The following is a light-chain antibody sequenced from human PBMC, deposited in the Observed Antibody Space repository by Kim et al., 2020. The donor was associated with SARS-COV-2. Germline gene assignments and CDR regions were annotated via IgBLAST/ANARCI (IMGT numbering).Light chain of an antibody. CDR3: CSYVGSYTYV. CDR2: DVS. J-gene: IGLJ1*01. V-gene: IGLV2-11*01. Sequence: QSALTQPRSVSGSPGQSVAIPRTGTSSYVGGYNYVSWYQQHPGKAPKLMIYDVSKRPSGVPDRFSGSKSGNTASLTISGLQAEDEAGYYCCSYVGSYTYVFGTGTKVTVL. CDR1: SSYVGGYNY.